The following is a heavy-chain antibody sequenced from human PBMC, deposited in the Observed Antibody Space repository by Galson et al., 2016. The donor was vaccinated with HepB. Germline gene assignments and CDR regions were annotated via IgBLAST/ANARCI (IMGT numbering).Heavy chain of an antibody. CDR3: AREMHVAAAAAFDF. Sequence: SLRLSCAASEFTFGTYGMHWVRQAPGKGLEWVALIWHDGSNKYYADPVKGRFTISRDNPKNTLYLQMNSLKVEDTAVYYCAREMHVAAAAAFDFWGRGTLVTVSS. CDR2: IWHDGSNK. CDR1: EFTFGTYG. D-gene: IGHD6-13*01. V-gene: IGHV3-33*01. J-gene: IGHJ4*02.